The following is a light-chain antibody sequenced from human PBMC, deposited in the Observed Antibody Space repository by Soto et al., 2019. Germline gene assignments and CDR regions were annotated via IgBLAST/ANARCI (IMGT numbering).Light chain of an antibody. CDR3: HKYGSSPHT. Sequence: ENVVTQSPGTLSLSPGEGATLSCRASQSVDSRYLAWYQQRPGQAPRLLIYAASSRATGIPDRFSGSGSGTDFTLTIVRLEPEDSGMFYCHKYGSSPHTFGQGTKLEIK. CDR1: QSVDSRY. CDR2: AAS. V-gene: IGKV3-20*01. J-gene: IGKJ2*01.